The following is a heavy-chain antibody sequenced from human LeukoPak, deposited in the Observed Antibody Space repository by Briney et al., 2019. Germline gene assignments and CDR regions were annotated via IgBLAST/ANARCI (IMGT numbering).Heavy chain of an antibody. CDR1: GFTFSNYG. D-gene: IGHD6-6*01. Sequence: GGTLRLSCAASGFTFSNYGMHWVRQAPGKGLEWVAVIYYDGSNKYYADSVKGRFTISRDNSKNTLYLQMNSLRAEDTAAYYCARGSSRAASKRFGMDVWGQGTTVTVSS. V-gene: IGHV3-33*01. CDR3: ARGSSRAASKRFGMDV. J-gene: IGHJ6*02. CDR2: IYYDGSNK.